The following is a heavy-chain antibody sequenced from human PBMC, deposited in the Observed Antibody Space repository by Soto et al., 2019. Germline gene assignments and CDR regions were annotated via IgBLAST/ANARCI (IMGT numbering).Heavy chain of an antibody. J-gene: IGHJ5*02. CDR1: GAALNSGNYY. V-gene: IGHV4-31*03. CDR2: IYVTGAV. D-gene: IGHD2-21*01. Sequence: SETLSLTCSVSGAALNSGNYYWSWIRQVPGKGLEWIGHIYVTGAVDYNPSLRDRITISQDTSERQFSLNLRLVTAADTAVYYCARLRIATNNYTWLDPSGQGPLVTVSS. CDR3: ARLRIATNNYTWLDP.